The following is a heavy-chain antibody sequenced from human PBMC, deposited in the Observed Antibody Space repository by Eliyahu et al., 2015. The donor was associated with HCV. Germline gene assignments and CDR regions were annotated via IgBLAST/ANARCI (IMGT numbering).Heavy chain of an antibody. CDR2: SFWDDDK. CDR3: AHGYFTSRGVVTFDI. CDR1: GFSFSXTXVV. V-gene: IGHV2-5*02. Sequence: QSTLKESGPPLVKPTQTLTLTCTVPGFSFSXTXVVXGWXRQPPGKALDWLALSFWDDDKRYSPSLKNRLTITKDTSKNQVVLTMTNVDRVDTATYYCAHGYFTSRGVVTFDIWGQGTMVTVSS. J-gene: IGHJ3*02. D-gene: IGHD3-10*01.